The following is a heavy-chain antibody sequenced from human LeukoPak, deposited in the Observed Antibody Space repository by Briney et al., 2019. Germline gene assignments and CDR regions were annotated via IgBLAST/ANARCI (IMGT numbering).Heavy chain of an antibody. CDR2: MNPNSGNT. J-gene: IGHJ6*03. D-gene: IGHD3-10*01. CDR1: GYTFTSYG. V-gene: IGHV1-8*03. CDR3: ARGPDRGPYYYYYMDV. Sequence: GASVKVSCKASGYTFTSYGINWVRQATGQGLEWMGWMNPNSGNTGYAQKFQGRVTITRNTSISTAYMGLSSLRSEDTAVYYCARGPDRGPYYYYYMDVWGKGTTVTVSS.